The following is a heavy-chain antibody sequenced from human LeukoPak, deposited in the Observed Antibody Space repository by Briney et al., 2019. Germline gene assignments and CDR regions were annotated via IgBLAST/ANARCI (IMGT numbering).Heavy chain of an antibody. CDR3: ARDPGGYYYYMDV. CDR1: GCTFSSYA. Sequence: SVKVSCKASGCTFSSYAISWVRQAPGQGLEWMGRIIPIFGTANYAQKFQGRVTITTDESTSTAYMELSSLRSEDTAVYYCARDPGGYYYYMDVWGKGTTVTVSS. V-gene: IGHV1-69*05. D-gene: IGHD4-23*01. CDR2: IIPIFGTA. J-gene: IGHJ6*03.